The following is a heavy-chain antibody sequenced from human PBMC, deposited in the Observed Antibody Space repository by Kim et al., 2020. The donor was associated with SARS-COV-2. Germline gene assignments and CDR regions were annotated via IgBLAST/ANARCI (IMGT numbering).Heavy chain of an antibody. Sequence: SETLSLTCIVSGDSVSDDPYFWTWIRQPPGKGLDWIAYISYSGSTNYTASVKSRVTVSLDTSMNQFSLKLTSVTAADTAVYYCARESPYYYDRSGYYYVVDSWGQGTLVTVSS. CDR2: ISYSGST. D-gene: IGHD3-22*01. CDR3: ARESPYYYDRSGYYYVVDS. J-gene: IGHJ4*02. V-gene: IGHV4-61*01. CDR1: GDSVSDDPYF.